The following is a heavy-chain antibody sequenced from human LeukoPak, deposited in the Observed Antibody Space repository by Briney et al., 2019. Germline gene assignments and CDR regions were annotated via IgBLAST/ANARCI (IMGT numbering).Heavy chain of an antibody. J-gene: IGHJ6*04. CDR3: AELGITMNGGV. Sequence: GGSLRLSCAASGFTFSSYEMHWVRQAPGKGLEWVSYLSSSYSTIYYADSVKGRFTISRDNAKNSLYLEMNSLRAEDTAVYYCAELGITMNGGVWGKGTTVTISS. CDR2: LSSSYSTI. V-gene: IGHV3-48*03. CDR1: GFTFSSYE. D-gene: IGHD3-10*02.